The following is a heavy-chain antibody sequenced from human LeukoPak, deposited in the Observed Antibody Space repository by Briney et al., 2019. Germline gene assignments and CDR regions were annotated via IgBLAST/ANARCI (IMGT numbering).Heavy chain of an antibody. Sequence: GGSLRLSCAASGFTFDDYAMHWVRQAPGKGLEWVSVIYSGGSTYYADSVKGRFTISRDNSKNTLYLQMNSLRAEDTAVYYCARRGITGTTGGAFDIWGQGTMVTVSS. D-gene: IGHD1-20*01. J-gene: IGHJ3*02. CDR1: GFTFDDYA. CDR2: IYSGGST. CDR3: ARRGITGTTGGAFDI. V-gene: IGHV3-66*01.